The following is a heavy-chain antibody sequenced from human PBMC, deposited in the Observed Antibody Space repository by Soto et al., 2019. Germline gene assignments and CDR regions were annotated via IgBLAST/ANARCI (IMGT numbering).Heavy chain of an antibody. D-gene: IGHD5-18*01. J-gene: IGHJ6*02. CDR2: IYPGDSDT. Sequence: PGESLKISCKGSGYSFTSYWIGWVRQMPGIGLEWMGIIYPGDSDTRYSPSFQGQVTISADKSISTAYLQWSSLKASDTAMYYCARLQSTAMVSNYYYGMDVWGQGTTVTVSS. CDR3: ARLQSTAMVSNYYYGMDV. CDR1: GYSFTSYW. V-gene: IGHV5-51*01.